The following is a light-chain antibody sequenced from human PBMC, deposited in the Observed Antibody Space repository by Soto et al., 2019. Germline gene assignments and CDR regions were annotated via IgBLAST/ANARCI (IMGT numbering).Light chain of an antibody. CDR1: ETIGEY. CDR2: SAS. CDR3: QQVYSAPPT. Sequence: DIQMTQSPSSLSAYVGERVSITCRASETIGEYLNWYRHTPGRAPQLLNYSASNLPNGVPPRFRGYGSGTGCCLTISSLLPEDLATYYCQQVYSAPPTFGQGTKLDVK. J-gene: IGKJ2*01. V-gene: IGKV1-39*01.